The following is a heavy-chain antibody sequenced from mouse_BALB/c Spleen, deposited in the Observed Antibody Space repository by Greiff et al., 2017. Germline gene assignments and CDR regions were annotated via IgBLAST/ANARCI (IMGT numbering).Heavy chain of an antibody. V-gene: IGHV1-7*01. D-gene: IGHD2-3*01. CDR2: INPSTGYT. CDR3: NAGDGYY. CDR1: GYTFTSYW. Sequence: QVQLQQSGAELAKPGASVKMSCKASGYTFTSYWMHWVKQRPGQGLERIGYINPSTGYTEYNQKFKDKATLTADTSSNTAYLQLSSLTSEDTAVYYCNAGDGYYWGQGTLVTVSA. J-gene: IGHJ3*01.